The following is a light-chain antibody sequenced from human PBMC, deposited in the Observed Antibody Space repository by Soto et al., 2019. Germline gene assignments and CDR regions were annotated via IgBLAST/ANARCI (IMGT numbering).Light chain of an antibody. CDR1: QGISTF. J-gene: IGKJ5*01. Sequence: DIPLTQSPSFLSASVGDRVTITCRASQGISTFLAWYQLKPGKAPKLLIYAASTLQSGVPSRFSGSGSGTEFTLTISSLKHEDFATYYCQQLNSYPITFGQGTRLEI. CDR3: QQLNSYPIT. V-gene: IGKV1-9*01. CDR2: AAS.